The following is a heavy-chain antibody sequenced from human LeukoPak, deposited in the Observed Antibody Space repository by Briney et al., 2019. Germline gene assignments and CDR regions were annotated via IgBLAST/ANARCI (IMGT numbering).Heavy chain of an antibody. CDR2: ISSSSSTI. V-gene: IGHV3-48*02. J-gene: IGHJ6*02. Sequence: PGGSLRLSCAASGFTFSSYSMNWVRQAPGKGLEWVSYISSSSSTIYYADSVKGRFTISRDNAKNSLYLQMNSLRDEDTAVYYCARDRPSMVRGVMVGMDVWGQGTTVTVSS. CDR1: GFTFSSYS. D-gene: IGHD3-10*01. CDR3: ARDRPSMVRGVMVGMDV.